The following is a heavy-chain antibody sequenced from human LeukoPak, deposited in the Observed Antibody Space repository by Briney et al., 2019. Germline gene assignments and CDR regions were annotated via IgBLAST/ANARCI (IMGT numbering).Heavy chain of an antibody. Sequence: GRSLRPSCAASGFTFTSYCMHCVRQAPGNGLEWVALIGDYGTNEYYADSVKGRFTIPRHHSKNTLYLQMNSLSAQDTAVYYCAREGPTCFSTYYGMAVWGQGTTVTVSS. J-gene: IGHJ6*02. V-gene: IGHV3-30*02. D-gene: IGHD2/OR15-2a*01. CDR1: GFTFTSYC. CDR2: IGDYGTNE. CDR3: AREGPTCFSTYYGMAV.